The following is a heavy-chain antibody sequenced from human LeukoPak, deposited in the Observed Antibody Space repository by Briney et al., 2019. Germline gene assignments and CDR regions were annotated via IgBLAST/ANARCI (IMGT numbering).Heavy chain of an antibody. CDR1: GFTFSSYA. V-gene: IGHV3-23*01. CDR2: ICGSGGST. Sequence: GASLRLSCAASGFTFSSYAMSWVRQAPGKGLEWVSAICGSGGSTYYADSVKGRFTISRDSSKNTLYLQMNSLRAEDTAVYYCAKVGDFWSGLAYNYYYGMDVWGQGTTVTVSS. CDR3: AKVGDFWSGLAYNYYYGMDV. D-gene: IGHD3-3*01. J-gene: IGHJ6*02.